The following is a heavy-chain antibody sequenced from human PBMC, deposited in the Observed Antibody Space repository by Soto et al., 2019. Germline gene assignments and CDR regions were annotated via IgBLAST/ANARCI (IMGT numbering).Heavy chain of an antibody. V-gene: IGHV3-15*01. D-gene: IGHD3-10*01. CDR2: TKTKTDGDTT. J-gene: IGHJ4*02. Sequence: PGGSLRLSCAASGFSFSDAWMSWVRQTPGRGLEWIGHTKTKTDGDTTNYAAPVKGRFTISRDDSKNTLYLQMNNLKTEDTAVYYCETGKFWGQGTLVTVSS. CDR3: ETGKF. CDR1: GFSFSDAW.